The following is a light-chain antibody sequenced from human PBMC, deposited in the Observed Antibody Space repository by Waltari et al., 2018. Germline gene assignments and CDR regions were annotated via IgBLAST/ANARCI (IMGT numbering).Light chain of an antibody. CDR2: KAS. Sequence: DIQMTQSPSTLSASVGDRVTITCRASPSIGSWLAWYQQKPGKAPKRLIYKASSLERGVPSRCSGSGSGTEFTLTISSLQPDDFATYYCQQYNSYSYTFGQGTKLEIK. CDR3: QQYNSYSYT. V-gene: IGKV1-5*03. CDR1: PSIGSW. J-gene: IGKJ2*01.